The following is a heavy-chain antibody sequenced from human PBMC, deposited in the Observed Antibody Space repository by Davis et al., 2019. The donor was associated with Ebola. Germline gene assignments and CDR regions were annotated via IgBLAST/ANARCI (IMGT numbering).Heavy chain of an antibody. V-gene: IGHV3-33*08. J-gene: IGHJ4*02. Sequence: LSLTCAVSGGSISSGGYSWSWVRQAPGKGLEWVAVIWYDGSNTYYADSLRGRFTISRDNSKSTLFLQMNSLRGDDTAIYYCAITAEAGHYFDYWGQGTLVTVSS. CDR3: AITAEAGHYFDY. D-gene: IGHD2-21*02. CDR1: GGSISSGGYS. CDR2: IWYDGSNT.